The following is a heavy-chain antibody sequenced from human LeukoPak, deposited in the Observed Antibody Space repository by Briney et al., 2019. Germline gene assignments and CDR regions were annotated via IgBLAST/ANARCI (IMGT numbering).Heavy chain of an antibody. CDR1: GFTFSSYS. V-gene: IGHV3-21*01. J-gene: IGHJ4*02. CDR2: ISSSSSYI. Sequence: GGSLRLSCAASGFTFSSYSMNWVRQAPGKGLEWVSSISSSSSYIYYADSVKGRFTISRDNAKNSLYLQMNSLRAEDTAVYYCARDQKTLKYYFDYWGQGTLVTVSS. CDR3: ARDQKTLKYYFDY.